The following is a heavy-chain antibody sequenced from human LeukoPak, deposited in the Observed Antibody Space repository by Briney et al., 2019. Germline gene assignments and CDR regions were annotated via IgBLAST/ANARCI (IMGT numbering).Heavy chain of an antibody. CDR1: GGSISTYY. V-gene: IGHV4-59*01. CDR3: ARSHSNRDAFDI. J-gene: IGHJ3*02. D-gene: IGHD4-11*01. CDR2: IYYSGST. Sequence: SETLSLTCTVSGGSISTYYWSWIRQPPGKGLEWIGYIYYSGSTNYNPSLKSRVTISVDTSKNQFSLKLSSVTAADTAVYYCARSHSNRDAFDIWGQGTMVTVSS.